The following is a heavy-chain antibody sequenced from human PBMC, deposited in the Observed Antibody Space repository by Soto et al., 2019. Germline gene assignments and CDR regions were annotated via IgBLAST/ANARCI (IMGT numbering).Heavy chain of an antibody. CDR1: GGTFSGYY. Sequence: PSETLSLTCAVYGGTFSGYYWSWIRQPPGKGLEWIGEINHSGSTNYNPSLKSRVTISVDTSKNQFSLKLSSVTAADTAVYYCARGAREYYYGSGNYYFDYWGQGTLVTVSS. D-gene: IGHD3-10*01. CDR3: ARGAREYYYGSGNYYFDY. CDR2: INHSGST. V-gene: IGHV4-34*01. J-gene: IGHJ4*02.